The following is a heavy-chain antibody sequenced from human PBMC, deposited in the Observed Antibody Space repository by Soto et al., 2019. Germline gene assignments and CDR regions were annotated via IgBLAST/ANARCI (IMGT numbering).Heavy chain of an antibody. CDR3: ARDAEYTSVFDY. J-gene: IGHJ4*02. Sequence: PGGSLRLSCAASGIIFNSYGIHWVRHTPGKGLEWLSFISCDGGTESYADSVKGRFTISGDNSKNTLCLQMNRLKGGDTAFYYCARDAEYTSVFDYWGQGTLETVSS. CDR2: ISCDGGTE. CDR1: GIIFNSYG. V-gene: IGHV3-30*14. D-gene: IGHD5-18*01.